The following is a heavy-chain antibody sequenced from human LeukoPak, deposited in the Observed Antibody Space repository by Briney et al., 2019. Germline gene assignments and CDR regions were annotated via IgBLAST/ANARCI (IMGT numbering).Heavy chain of an antibody. V-gene: IGHV4-39*07. CDR1: GGSISSSSYY. D-gene: IGHD4-17*01. J-gene: IGHJ3*02. CDR2: IYYSGST. CDR3: ARRAGDYADAFDI. Sequence: PSETLSLTCTVSGGSISSSSYYWGWIRQPPGKGLEWIGSIYYSGSTYYNPSLKSRVTISVDTSKNQFSLKLSSVTAADTAVYYCARRAGDYADAFDIWGQGTMVTVSS.